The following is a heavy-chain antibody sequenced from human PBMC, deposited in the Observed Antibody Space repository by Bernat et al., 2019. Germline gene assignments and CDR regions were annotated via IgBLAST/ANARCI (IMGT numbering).Heavy chain of an antibody. CDR1: GFTFSNAW. CDR3: TTGYSSSWYEDY. CDR2: IKSKTDGGTT. Sequence: EVQLVESGGGLVKPGGSLRLSCAASGFTFSNAWMSWVRQAPGKGLEWVDRIKSKTDGGTTDYAAPVKGRFTISRDDSKNTLYLQMNSLKTEDTAVYYCTTGYSSSWYEDYWGQGTLVTVSS. V-gene: IGHV3-15*01. D-gene: IGHD6-13*01. J-gene: IGHJ4*02.